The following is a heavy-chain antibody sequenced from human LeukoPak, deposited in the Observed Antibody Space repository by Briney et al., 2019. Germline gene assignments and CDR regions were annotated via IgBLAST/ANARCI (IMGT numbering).Heavy chain of an antibody. D-gene: IGHD3-10*01. Sequence: SQTLSLTCTVSGGSISSGDYYWSWIRQPPGKGLEWIGEIYHSGSTNYNPSLKSRVTISVDKSKNQFSLKLSSVTAADTAVYYCARAYYYGPRYYFDYWGQGTLVTVSS. CDR1: GGSISSGDYY. CDR2: IYHSGST. CDR3: ARAYYYGPRYYFDY. J-gene: IGHJ4*02. V-gene: IGHV4-30-4*01.